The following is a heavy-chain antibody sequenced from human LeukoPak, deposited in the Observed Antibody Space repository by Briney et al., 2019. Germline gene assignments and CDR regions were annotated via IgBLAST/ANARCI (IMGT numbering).Heavy chain of an antibody. V-gene: IGHV1-69*02. D-gene: IGHD1-26*01. Sequence: SXKVSCKASGGTFSSYTISWVRHAPGQGLEWMGRIIPILGIANYEQKFQGRVTIIADKSTSTAYMELSSLRSEDTAVYYCARAGLYSGSYFDYWGQGTLVTVSS. CDR3: ARAGLYSGSYFDY. CDR2: IIPILGIA. J-gene: IGHJ4*02. CDR1: GGTFSSYT.